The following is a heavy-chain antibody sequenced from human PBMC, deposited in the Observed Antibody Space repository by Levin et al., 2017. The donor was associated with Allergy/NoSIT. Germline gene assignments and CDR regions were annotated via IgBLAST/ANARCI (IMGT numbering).Heavy chain of an antibody. D-gene: IGHD2-2*01. CDR3: ARGYCTTTSCLEYFQY. J-gene: IGHJ1*01. CDR1: GYTFTDYY. V-gene: IGHV1-2*02. Sequence: ASVKVSCKASGYTFTDYYMHWVRQAPGQGLEWMGWINSNSGDTIYAQKFQGRVTMTRDTSISTAYMELSRLRSDDTAVYYCARGYCTTTSCLEYFQYWAQGTLITVSS. CDR2: INSNSGDT.